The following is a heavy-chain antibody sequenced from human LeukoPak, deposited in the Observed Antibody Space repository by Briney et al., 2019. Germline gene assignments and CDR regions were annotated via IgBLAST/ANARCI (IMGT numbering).Heavy chain of an antibody. Sequence: SETLSLTCTVSGGSIGTNYWNWIRQPPGKGLEWLGYIYYTGSTSYNPSLKSRVTMSVDTPKNLFSLKLASVTAADTAVYYCASSRGVVTAYDIWGQGTVVTVSS. V-gene: IGHV4-59*01. D-gene: IGHD2-21*02. CDR2: IYYTGST. J-gene: IGHJ3*02. CDR1: GGSIGTNY. CDR3: ASSRGVVTAYDI.